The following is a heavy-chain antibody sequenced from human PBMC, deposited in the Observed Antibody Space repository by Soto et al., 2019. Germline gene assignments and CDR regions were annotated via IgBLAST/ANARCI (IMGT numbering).Heavy chain of an antibody. Sequence: QVQLVESGGGVVQPGRSLRLSCAASGFTFSSYAMHWVRQAPGKGLEWVAVISYDGSNKYYADSVKGRFTISRDNSKNTLDLQMNSLRAEDTAVYYCARALPYPLDAFDIWGQGTMVTVSS. CDR3: ARALPYPLDAFDI. CDR1: GFTFSSYA. J-gene: IGHJ3*02. V-gene: IGHV3-30-3*01. CDR2: ISYDGSNK. D-gene: IGHD2-2*01.